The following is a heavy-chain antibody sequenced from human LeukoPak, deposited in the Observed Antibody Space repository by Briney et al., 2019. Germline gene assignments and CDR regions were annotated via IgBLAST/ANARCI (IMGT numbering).Heavy chain of an antibody. V-gene: IGHV3-9*01. CDR3: AKDGKAVAITSSGDGYFDY. Sequence: PGGSLILSCAASGFTFDGYAMHWVRQGPGKGLEWVSGISWNSVNIGYADSVKGRFTISRDNAKNSLYLQMSSLRADDTALYYCAKDGKAVAITSSGDGYFDYWGQGTLVTVSS. J-gene: IGHJ4*02. CDR2: ISWNSVNI. CDR1: GFTFDGYA. D-gene: IGHD3-22*01.